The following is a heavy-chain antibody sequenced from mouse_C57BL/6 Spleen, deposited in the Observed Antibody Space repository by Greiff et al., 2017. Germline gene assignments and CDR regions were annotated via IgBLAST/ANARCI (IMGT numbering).Heavy chain of an antibody. Sequence: QVQLQQSGAELAKPGASVKLSCKASGYTFTSYWMHWVKQRPGQGLEWIGYINPSSGYTKYNQKFKDKATLTADKSSSTAYMQLSSLTYEDSAVXYCARGAYGNYYAMDYWGQGTSVTVSS. CDR3: ARGAYGNYYAMDY. V-gene: IGHV1-7*01. J-gene: IGHJ4*01. CDR1: GYTFTSYW. D-gene: IGHD2-1*01. CDR2: INPSSGYT.